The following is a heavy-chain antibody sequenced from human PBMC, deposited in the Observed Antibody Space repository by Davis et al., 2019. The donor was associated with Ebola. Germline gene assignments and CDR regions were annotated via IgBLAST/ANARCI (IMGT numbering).Heavy chain of an antibody. V-gene: IGHV1-18*01. J-gene: IGHJ4*02. Sequence: ASVKVSCTASGYPFPRYGISWVRQAPGQGLEWMGWISAYNGNTNYAQKLQGRVTMTTDTSTSTAYMELRSLRSDDTAVYYCARDSYYYYGSGSYYRNFDYWGQGTLVTVSS. CDR3: ARDSYYYYGSGSYYRNFDY. CDR2: ISAYNGNT. D-gene: IGHD3-10*01. CDR1: GYPFPRYG.